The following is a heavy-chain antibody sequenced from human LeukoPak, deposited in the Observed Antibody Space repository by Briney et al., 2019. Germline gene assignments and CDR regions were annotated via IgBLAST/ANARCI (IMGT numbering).Heavy chain of an antibody. CDR2: ITASGTST. V-gene: IGHV3-23*01. D-gene: IGHD3-9*01. CDR3: ARDPKSYDILTGYYMGHAFDI. J-gene: IGHJ3*02. CDR1: GFTFSSYG. Sequence: PGGSLRLSCAASGFTFSSYGMSWVRQAPGKGLEWVSAITASGTSTYYADSVKGRFTISRDKSKNTLYLQMNSLRAEDTAVYYCARDPKSYDILTGYYMGHAFDIWGQGTMVTVSS.